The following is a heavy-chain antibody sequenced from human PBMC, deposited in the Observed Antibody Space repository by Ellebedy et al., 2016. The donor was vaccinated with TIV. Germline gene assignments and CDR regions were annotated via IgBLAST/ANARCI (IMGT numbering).Heavy chain of an antibody. V-gene: IGHV3-7*01. CDR2: IEQAGSET. J-gene: IGHJ3*01. CDR1: GFAFSNYW. D-gene: IGHD5-24*01. CDR3: VRDER. Sequence: GESLKISCAASGFAFSNYWLSWVRQAPGKGLEWVANIEQAGSETHYVDSVEGRFTISRDNTQSSLYLQMNSLRAEDTAVYYCVRDERWGQGTVVTVSS.